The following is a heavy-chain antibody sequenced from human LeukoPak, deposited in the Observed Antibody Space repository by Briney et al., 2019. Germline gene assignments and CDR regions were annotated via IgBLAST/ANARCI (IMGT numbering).Heavy chain of an antibody. Sequence: GGSLRLSCAASGFDLNTYEMNWVRQAPGKGLEWIADITISGHTKNYAGSVKGRFTISRDNARTSLYLQMNSLRVEDTGLYYCARGDPHADLWGQGTLVTVSS. CDR3: ARGDPHADL. CDR1: GFDLNTYE. CDR2: ITISGHTK. J-gene: IGHJ5*02. V-gene: IGHV3-48*03.